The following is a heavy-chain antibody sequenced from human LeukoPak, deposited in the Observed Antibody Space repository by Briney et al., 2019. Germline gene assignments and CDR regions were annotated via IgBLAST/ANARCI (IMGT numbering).Heavy chain of an antibody. CDR3: AKGDSYYDFLTCFDF. J-gene: IGHJ4*02. V-gene: IGHV3-23*01. CDR2: FSGTSTLT. CDR1: GFDFSHYG. D-gene: IGHD3-9*01. Sequence: GGSLRLSCAASGFDFSHYGMSWVRQSPGKGLEWVSTFSGTSTLTYYADSVKGRFTISRDDSKNVLYLQMNSLRDEDTAVYYCAKGDSYYDFLTCFDFWGPGTLITVSS.